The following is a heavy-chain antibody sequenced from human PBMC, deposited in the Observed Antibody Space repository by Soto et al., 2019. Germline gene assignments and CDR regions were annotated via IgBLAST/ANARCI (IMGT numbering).Heavy chain of an antibody. V-gene: IGHV3-7*01. CDR1: GFTFSSYW. D-gene: IGHD3-10*01. J-gene: IGHJ3*02. CDR3: ASAKTLLWFGEGAFDI. Sequence: GGSLRLSCAASGFTFSSYWMSWVRQAPGKGLEWVANIKQDGSEKYYVDSVKGRFTISRDNAKNSLYLQMNSLRAEDTAVYYFASAKTLLWFGEGAFDIWGQGTMVTVSS. CDR2: IKQDGSEK.